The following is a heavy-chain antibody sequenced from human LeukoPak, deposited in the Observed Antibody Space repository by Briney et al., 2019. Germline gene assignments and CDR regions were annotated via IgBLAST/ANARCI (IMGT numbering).Heavy chain of an antibody. CDR2: ISGSGGST. V-gene: IGHV3-23*01. CDR3: AKGYYDYVRGSYYFDY. J-gene: IGHJ4*02. D-gene: IGHD3-16*01. CDR1: GFTFSSYA. Sequence: GGSLRLSCAASGFTFSSYAMSWVRQAPGKGLEWVSAISGSGGSTYYADSVKGRFTISRDNSRDTLYLQMNSLRAEDTAVYYCAKGYYDYVRGSYYFDYWGQGTMVTVSS.